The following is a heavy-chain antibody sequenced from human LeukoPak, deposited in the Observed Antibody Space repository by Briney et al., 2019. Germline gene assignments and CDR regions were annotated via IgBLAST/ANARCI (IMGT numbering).Heavy chain of an antibody. CDR3: ARDHEGSGYESGSGYYYYYYMDV. CDR1: GGSISSHY. Sequence: PSETLSLTCTVSGGSISSHYWSWIRQPPGKGLEWIGYIYYSGSTNYNPSLKSRVTISVDTSKNQFSLKLSSVTAADTAVYYCARDHEGSGYESGSGYYYYYYMDVWGKGTTVTVSS. V-gene: IGHV4-59*11. D-gene: IGHD5-12*01. J-gene: IGHJ6*03. CDR2: IYYSGST.